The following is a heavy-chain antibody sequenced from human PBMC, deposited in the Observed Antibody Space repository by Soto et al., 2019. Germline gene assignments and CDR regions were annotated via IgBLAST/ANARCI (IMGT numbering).Heavy chain of an antibody. D-gene: IGHD2-15*01. V-gene: IGHV4-4*02. J-gene: IGHJ4*02. CDR2: IYHSGSS. Sequence: PSETLSLTCAVSADSITSDKWWSWIRQPPGKGLQWIGEIYHSGSSKYNPSLKSRVIISVDKSKNQFSLKVSSVTAADTAVYYCVRFWPPPYSDALADYTDAFDYWGQGTLVT. CDR3: VRFWPPPYSDALADYTDAFDY. CDR1: ADSITSDKW.